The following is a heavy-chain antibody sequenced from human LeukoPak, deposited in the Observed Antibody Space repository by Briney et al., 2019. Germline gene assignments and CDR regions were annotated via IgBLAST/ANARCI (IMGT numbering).Heavy chain of an antibody. CDR2: IGTAGDT. D-gene: IGHD1-26*01. Sequence: GGSLRLSCAAAGFTFSNYDMYWVRQATGKGLEWVSVIGTAGDTYYPGSVKGRFTISRENAKNSLYLQMNSLRAGDTAVYYCARWAMGASNFDHWGQGTLVTVSS. CDR3: ARWAMGASNFDH. CDR1: GFTFSNYD. V-gene: IGHV3-13*01. J-gene: IGHJ4*02.